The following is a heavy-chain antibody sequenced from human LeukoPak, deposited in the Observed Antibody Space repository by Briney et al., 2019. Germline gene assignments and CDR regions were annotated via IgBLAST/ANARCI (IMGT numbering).Heavy chain of an antibody. CDR2: IYYSGST. CDR1: GGSISSYY. CDR3: ARSTDPVGAIFDY. D-gene: IGHD1-26*01. V-gene: IGHV4-59*01. J-gene: IGHJ4*02. Sequence: SETLSLTCTVSGGSISSYYWSWIRQPPGKGLEWIGYIYYSGSTNYNPSLKSRVTISVDTSKNQFSLKLSSVTAADTAVYYCARSTDPVGAIFDYWGRGTLVTVPS.